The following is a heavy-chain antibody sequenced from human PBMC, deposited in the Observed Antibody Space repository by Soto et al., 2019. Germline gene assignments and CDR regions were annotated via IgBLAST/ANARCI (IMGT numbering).Heavy chain of an antibody. CDR1: GFSLSSYT. V-gene: IGHV3-30-3*01. Sequence: GSLRLSCEPAGFSLSSYTMHWVRQAPGKGLEWVALISYDGSKKYYADSVKGRFTISRDNSKNTLFLHMNSLRVEDTAVYFCAKDYKNDFWSGYYTGIDYWGQGTLVTVSS. CDR3: AKDYKNDFWSGYYTGIDY. J-gene: IGHJ4*02. CDR2: ISYDGSKK. D-gene: IGHD3-3*01.